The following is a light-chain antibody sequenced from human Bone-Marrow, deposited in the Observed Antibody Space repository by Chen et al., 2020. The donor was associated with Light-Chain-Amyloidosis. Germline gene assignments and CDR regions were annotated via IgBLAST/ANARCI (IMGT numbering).Light chain of an antibody. CDR3: QQSFRSPPT. V-gene: IGKV1-39*01. J-gene: IGKJ1*01. Sequence: DIQLTQSPSSLSASVGDRVTITCRTSQSVSSYLNWYQQRPGKAPKLLLYATTTLPSEVPARFRGSGSGAEFTLTISSLQAEDVATYYCQQSFRSPPTFGQGTKVEIK. CDR1: QSVSSY. CDR2: ATT.